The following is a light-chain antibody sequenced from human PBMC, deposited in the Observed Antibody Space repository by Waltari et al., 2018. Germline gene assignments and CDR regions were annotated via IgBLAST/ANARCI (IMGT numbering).Light chain of an antibody. CDR3: QQYNRWPPLT. CDR1: QGVHDN. CDR2: DAS. V-gene: IGKV3-15*01. Sequence: ETVMTQSPATLSVSPGERVTLSCRASQGVHDNLAWYQQKPGQAPRLLIYDASTRATGIPARFRGTGSGTDFTLTITSLQSEDFALYYCQQYNRWPPLTFGGGTKVEIK. J-gene: IGKJ4*01.